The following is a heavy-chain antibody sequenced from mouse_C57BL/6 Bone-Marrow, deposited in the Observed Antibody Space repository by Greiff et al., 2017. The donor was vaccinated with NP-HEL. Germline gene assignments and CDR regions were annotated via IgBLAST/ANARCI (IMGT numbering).Heavy chain of an antibody. CDR1: GYTFTSYT. V-gene: IGHV1-4*01. CDR2: INPSSGYT. Sequence: VQVVESGAELARPGASVKMSCKASGYTFTSYTMHWVKQRPGQGLEWIGYINPSSGYTKYNQKFKDKATLTADKSSSTAYMQLSSLTSEDSAVYYCARSGYYGSSYFDYWGQGTTLTVSS. CDR3: ARSGYYGSSYFDY. D-gene: IGHD1-1*01. J-gene: IGHJ2*01.